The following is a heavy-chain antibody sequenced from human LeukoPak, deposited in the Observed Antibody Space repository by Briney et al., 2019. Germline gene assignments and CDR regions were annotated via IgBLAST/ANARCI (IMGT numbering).Heavy chain of an antibody. Sequence: ASVKVSCKASGYTFIDYYMHWVRLAPGQGLEWMGWVNPKNGNTNYQRNFTGRVTMTRDTSISTAYMELTRLKSDDTAVHFCARDEDCSSTSCYTRSLDYYYGMDVWGQGTTVTVSS. CDR3: ARDEDCSSTSCYTRSLDYYYGMDV. D-gene: IGHD2-2*02. J-gene: IGHJ6*02. CDR1: GYTFIDYY. CDR2: VNPKNGNT. V-gene: IGHV1-2*02.